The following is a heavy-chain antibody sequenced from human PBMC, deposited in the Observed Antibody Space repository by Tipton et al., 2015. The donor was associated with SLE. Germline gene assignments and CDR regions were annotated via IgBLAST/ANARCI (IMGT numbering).Heavy chain of an antibody. J-gene: IGHJ4*02. CDR1: GGSFSGYY. Sequence: TLSLTCAVYGGSFSGYYWSWIRQPPGKGPEWIGEINHSGSTNYNPSLKSRVTISVDTSKNQFSLKLSSVTAADTAVYYCARGLAVAGTGYWGQGTLVTVSS. CDR2: INHSGST. CDR3: ARGLAVAGTGY. V-gene: IGHV4-34*01. D-gene: IGHD6-19*01.